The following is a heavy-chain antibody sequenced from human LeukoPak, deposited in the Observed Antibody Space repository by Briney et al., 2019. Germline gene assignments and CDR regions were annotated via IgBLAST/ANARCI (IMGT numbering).Heavy chain of an antibody. CDR3: ARDSSNWPLDY. V-gene: IGHV2-70*04. CDR2: IDWDDDK. Sequence: SGPTLVNPTQTLTLTCTFSGFSRRTSGMRVSWIRQPPGKALEWLARIDWDDDKFYRTSLKTRLTISKDTSKNQVVLTMTNMDPVDTATYYCARDSSNWPLDYWGQGTLVTVSS. D-gene: IGHD6-13*01. CDR1: GFSRRTSGMR. J-gene: IGHJ4*02.